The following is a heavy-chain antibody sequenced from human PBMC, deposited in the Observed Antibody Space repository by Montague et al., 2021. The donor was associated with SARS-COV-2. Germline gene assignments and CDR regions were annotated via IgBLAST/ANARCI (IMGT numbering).Heavy chain of an antibody. Sequence: SETLSLTCAVYGGSFSGYYWSWIRQPPGKGLEWIGEINHSESTNYNPSLKSRVTISVDTSKNQFSLNLSSVTAADTAVYCCARARAAYILTGYYFDYWGQGTLVTVSS. CDR1: GGSFSGYY. CDR2: INHSEST. CDR3: ARARAAYILTGYYFDY. V-gene: IGHV4-34*01. D-gene: IGHD3-9*01. J-gene: IGHJ4*02.